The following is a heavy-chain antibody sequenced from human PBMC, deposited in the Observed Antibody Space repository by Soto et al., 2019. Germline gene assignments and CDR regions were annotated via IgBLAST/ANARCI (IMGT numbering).Heavy chain of an antibody. CDR3: ARDIVAVGYYYSGMDV. CDR2: IYYSGST. CDR1: GGSISSGDYY. J-gene: IGHJ6*02. Sequence: SETLSLTCTVSGGSISSGDYYWSWIRQPPGKGLEWIGYIYYSGSTYYNPSLKSRVTISVDTSKNQFSLKLSSVTAADTAVYYCARDIVAVGYYYSGMDVWGQGTTVTVSS. D-gene: IGHD2-21*01. V-gene: IGHV4-30-4*01.